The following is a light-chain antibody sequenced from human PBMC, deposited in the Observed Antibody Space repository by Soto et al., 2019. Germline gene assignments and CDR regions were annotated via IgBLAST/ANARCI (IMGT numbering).Light chain of an antibody. Sequence: QSVRTQPPSGSGAPGGAGSISCSGSTSSIGSNYVYWYQQLPGTAPKLLIYKNYKRPSGVPDLFSGPKSGASASLAINGLRSEDEPDYYCAAWDDSPSVHYASGPGTTVTVL. CDR3: AAWDDSPSVHYA. CDR2: KNY. V-gene: IGLV1-47*01. J-gene: IGLJ1*01. CDR1: TSSIGSNY.